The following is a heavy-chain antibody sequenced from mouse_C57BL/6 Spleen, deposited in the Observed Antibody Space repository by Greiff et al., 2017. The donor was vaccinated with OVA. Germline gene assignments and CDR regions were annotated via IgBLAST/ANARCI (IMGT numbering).Heavy chain of an antibody. CDR3: ARNPLFEDYFDY. J-gene: IGHJ2*01. V-gene: IGHV1-64*01. CDR1: GYTFTSYW. Sequence: QVQLQQSGAELVKPGASVKLSCKASGYTFTSYWMHWVKQRPGQGLEWIGMIHPNSGSTNYNEKFKSKATLTVDKSSSTAYMQLSSLTSEDSAVYYCARNPLFEDYFDYWGQGTTLTVSS. CDR2: IHPNSGST. D-gene: IGHD6-5*01.